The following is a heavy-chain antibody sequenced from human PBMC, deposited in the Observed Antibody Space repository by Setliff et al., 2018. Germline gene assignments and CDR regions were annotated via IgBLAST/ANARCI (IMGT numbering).Heavy chain of an antibody. CDR2: IRNKARIYTT. V-gene: IGHV3-72*01. J-gene: IGHJ4*02. D-gene: IGHD6-19*01. Sequence: PGGSLRLSCAASGFTFSDHYMDWLRRAPGKGLEWVGRIRNKARIYTTEYAASVEGRFTVSRDDSKNSLFLQMNSLKTEDTAVYYCATDPPNSGWSFDSWGQGTLVTVSS. CDR1: GFTFSDHY. CDR3: ATDPPNSGWSFDS.